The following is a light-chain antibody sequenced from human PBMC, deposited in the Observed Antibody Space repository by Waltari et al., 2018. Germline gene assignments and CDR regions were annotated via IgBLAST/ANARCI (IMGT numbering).Light chain of an antibody. J-gene: IGLJ3*02. V-gene: IGLV4-69*01. CDR1: SGHSTNV. CDR2: VNSDGSH. CDR3: QTGGHGTWV. Sequence: QLVLTQSPSASASLGASVKLTCTLDSGHSTNVIAWLQQQPEKGPRFLMRVNSDGSHSKGDGIPDRFSGSSAGTERYLTISSLQSEDEADYYWQTGGHGTWVFGGGTKLTVL.